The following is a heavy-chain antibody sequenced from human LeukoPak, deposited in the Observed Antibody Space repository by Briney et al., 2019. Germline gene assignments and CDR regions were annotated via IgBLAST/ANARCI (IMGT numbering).Heavy chain of an antibody. V-gene: IGHV4-59*08. CDR2: IYYSGST. CDR3: ASLGYCSGGSCYGWFDP. Sequence: PSETLSLTCTVSGGSISSYYWSWLRQPPGKGLEWIGYIYYSGSTNYNPSLKSRVTISVDTSKNQFSLKLSSVTAADTAVYYCASLGYCSGGSCYGWFDPWGEGTLVTVSS. CDR1: GGSISSYY. J-gene: IGHJ5*02. D-gene: IGHD2-15*01.